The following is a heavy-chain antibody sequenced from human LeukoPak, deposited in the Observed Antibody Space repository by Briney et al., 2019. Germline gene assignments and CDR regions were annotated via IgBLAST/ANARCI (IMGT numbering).Heavy chain of an antibody. CDR2: FDPEDGET. D-gene: IGHD2-2*01. CDR1: GYTLTELT. V-gene: IGHV1-24*01. J-gene: IGHJ3*02. CDR3: ATQALGYCSRTICSDAFDI. Sequence: ASVNVCRKFSGYTLTELTMHWVRHAPGKGLGWMGGFDPEDGETIYAQKFQGRVTMTEDTSTDTAYTELSSLRSEDTAVYYCATQALGYCSRTICSDAFDIWGQATMVTVSS.